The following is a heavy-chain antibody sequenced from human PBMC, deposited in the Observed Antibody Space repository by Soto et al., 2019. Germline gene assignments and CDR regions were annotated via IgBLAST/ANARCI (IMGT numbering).Heavy chain of an antibody. CDR3: AIGPGNFDH. Sequence: GGSLRLSCSASGFTFRSYAIHWVRQAPGKGLEYVSALSGDGRSTYYADSVKGRFTVFRDNSKNTLFLQMSSLRVEDTAVYYCAIGPGNFDHWGQGTLVTVSS. V-gene: IGHV3-64D*06. CDR2: LSGDGRST. CDR1: GFTFRSYA. J-gene: IGHJ4*02.